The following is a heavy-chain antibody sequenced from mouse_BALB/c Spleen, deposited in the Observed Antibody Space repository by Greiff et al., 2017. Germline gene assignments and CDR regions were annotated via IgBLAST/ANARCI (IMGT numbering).Heavy chain of an antibody. Sequence: EVQLQQSGAELVKPGASVKLSCTASGFNIKDTYMHWVKQRPEQGLEWIGRIDPANGNTKYDPKFQGKATITADTSSNTAYLQLSSLTSEDTAVYYCARPYYGYAMDYWGQGTSVTVSS. J-gene: IGHJ4*01. CDR2: IDPANGNT. D-gene: IGHD1-1*01. CDR1: GFNIKDTY. V-gene: IGHV14-3*02. CDR3: ARPYYGYAMDY.